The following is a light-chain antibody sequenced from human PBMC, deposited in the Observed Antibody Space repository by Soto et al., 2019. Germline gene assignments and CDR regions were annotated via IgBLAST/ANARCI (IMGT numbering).Light chain of an antibody. CDR3: QQYYSTPRT. CDR2: WAS. V-gene: IGKV4-1*01. CDR1: QSVLYSSNNKNY. J-gene: IGKJ1*01. Sequence: DIVMTQSPDSLAVSLGETATINCKSSQSVLYSSNNKNYLAWYQQKPGQPPKLLIYWASTRESGVPDRFSGSGSETDFTRTISSLQAEDVAVYYCQQYYSTPRTFGQGTKVEIK.